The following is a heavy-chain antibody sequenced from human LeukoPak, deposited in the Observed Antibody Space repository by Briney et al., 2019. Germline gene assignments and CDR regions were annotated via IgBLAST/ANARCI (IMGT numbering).Heavy chain of an antibody. CDR2: INPNSGGT. V-gene: IGHV1-2*02. CDR3: ARRAARRGTVDY. J-gene: IGHJ4*02. D-gene: IGHD6-6*01. CDR1: GYTFTGYY. Sequence: ASVKVSCKASGYTFTGYYMHWVRQAHGQGLEWMGWINPNSGGTNYAQKFQGRVTMTRDTSISTAYMELSRPRSDDTAVYYCARRAARRGTVDYWGQGTLVTVSS.